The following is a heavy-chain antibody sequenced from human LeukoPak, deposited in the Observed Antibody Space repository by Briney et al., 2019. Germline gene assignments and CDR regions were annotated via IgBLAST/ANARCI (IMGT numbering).Heavy chain of an antibody. D-gene: IGHD6-13*01. CDR2: IEADGTEK. Sequence: PGGSLRLSCVASGFTFKNYWMSWVRQAPGKGLEWVANIEADGTEKYYVDSVKGRFTVSRDNARNSLYLQMSSLRVEDTAVYYCARDTAAWDYWGQGTLVTVSS. CDR3: ARDTAAWDY. V-gene: IGHV3-7*04. J-gene: IGHJ4*02. CDR1: GFTFKNYW.